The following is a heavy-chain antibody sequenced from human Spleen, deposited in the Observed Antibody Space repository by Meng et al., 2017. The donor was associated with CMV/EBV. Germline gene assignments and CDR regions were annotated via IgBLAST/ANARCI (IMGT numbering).Heavy chain of an antibody. Sequence: QVQLQEAGPGLVKPSEPLSLTCMVSGDSIGTYYWTRIRQPAGKGLEWIGHIFTSGSTNYNPSLKSRVTMSIDPSKNQFSLKLSSVTAADTAVYYCARGAHYYPRYFDYWGQGALVTVSS. CDR2: IFTSGST. CDR3: ARGAHYYPRYFDY. J-gene: IGHJ4*02. D-gene: IGHD3-10*01. CDR1: GDSIGTYY. V-gene: IGHV4-4*07.